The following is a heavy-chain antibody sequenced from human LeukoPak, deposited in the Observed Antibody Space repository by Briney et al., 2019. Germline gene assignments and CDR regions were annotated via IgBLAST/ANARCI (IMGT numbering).Heavy chain of an antibody. CDR1: GGSISDYY. CDR2: IFGSGSS. CDR3: ASDSISINAFDA. Sequence: SETLSLTCTVSGGSISDYYWSWIRQPPGKGLEWIGWIFGSGSSNYNPSLKSRVTISIDTSKNEVSLMLTSVTAADTAVYYCASDSISINAFDAWGQGTMVTVSS. J-gene: IGHJ3*01. V-gene: IGHV4-59*01. D-gene: IGHD3-10*01.